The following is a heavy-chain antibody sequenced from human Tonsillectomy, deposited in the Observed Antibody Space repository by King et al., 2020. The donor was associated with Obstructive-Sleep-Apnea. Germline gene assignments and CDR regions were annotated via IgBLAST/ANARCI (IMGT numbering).Heavy chain of an antibody. Sequence: VQLVQSGGGLVQPGGSLRLSCAASGFTFSSYAMSWVRQAPGRGLEWVSAISGSDTRTNYADSVKGRFTISRDNSKNTLYLQMNSLRAEDTAVYYCAKEHAIGYVWGSLTTFDYWGQGTLVTVSS. CDR3: AKEHAIGYVWGSLTTFDY. J-gene: IGHJ4*02. D-gene: IGHD3-16*01. V-gene: IGHV3-23*04. CDR1: GFTFSSYA. CDR2: ISGSDTRT.